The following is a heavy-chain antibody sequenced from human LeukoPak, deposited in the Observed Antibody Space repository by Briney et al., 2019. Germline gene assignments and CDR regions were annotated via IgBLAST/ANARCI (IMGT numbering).Heavy chain of an antibody. CDR2: INPSGGST. Sequence: ASVKVSCKASGGTFSSYAISWVRQAPGQGLEWMGIINPSGGSTSYAQKFQGRVTMTRDTSTSTVYMELSSLRSEDTAVYYCARDRNGWYDLDYWGQGTLVTVSS. CDR3: ARDRNGWYDLDY. J-gene: IGHJ4*02. CDR1: GGTFSSYA. V-gene: IGHV1-46*01. D-gene: IGHD6-19*01.